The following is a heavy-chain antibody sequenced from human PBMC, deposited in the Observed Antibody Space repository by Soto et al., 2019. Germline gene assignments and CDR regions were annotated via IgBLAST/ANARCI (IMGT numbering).Heavy chain of an antibody. V-gene: IGHV3-23*01. J-gene: IGHJ4*02. D-gene: IGHD3-3*01. CDR1: GVTFSSYA. CDR2: ISGSGGST. CDR3: AKDSTIFGVVKGIDY. Sequence: GGSLRLSCAASGVTFSSYAMSWVRQAPGKGLEWVSAISGSGGSTYYADSVKGRFTISRDNSKNTLYLQMNSLRAEDTDVYYCAKDSTIFGVVKGIDYWGQGTLVTVSS.